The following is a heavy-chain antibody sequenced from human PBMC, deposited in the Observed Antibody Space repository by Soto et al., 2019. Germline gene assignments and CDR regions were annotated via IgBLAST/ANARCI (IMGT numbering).Heavy chain of an antibody. CDR1: GGSISSSTYY. Sequence: SETLSLTCTVSGGSISSSTYYWGWIRQPPGKGLEWIGSIYYSGSTYYNPSLKSRVTISVDTSKNQFSLKLSSVTAADTAVYYCARTYDSSGYYYDYWGQGTLVTVSS. CDR3: ARTYDSSGYYYDY. D-gene: IGHD3-22*01. CDR2: IYYSGST. V-gene: IGHV4-39*01. J-gene: IGHJ4*02.